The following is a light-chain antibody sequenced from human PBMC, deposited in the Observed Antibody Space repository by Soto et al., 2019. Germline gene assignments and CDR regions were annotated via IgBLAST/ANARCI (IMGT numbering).Light chain of an antibody. J-gene: IGKJ2*01. CDR2: GTS. V-gene: IGKV3-20*01. CDR1: QSVSSSY. CDR3: QQYGRLPPYT. Sequence: EFVLTQSPGTLSLSPGESATLSCRASQSVSSSYLSWYQQKPGQAPRLLIHGTSDRATGIPDRFSGSGSGTDFTLTITSLEPEDFAVYYCQQYGRLPPYTFGQGTKLEIK.